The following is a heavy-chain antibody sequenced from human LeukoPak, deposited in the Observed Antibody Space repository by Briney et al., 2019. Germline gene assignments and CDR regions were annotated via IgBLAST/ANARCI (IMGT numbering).Heavy chain of an antibody. J-gene: IGHJ6*02. Sequence: PSETLSLTCAVYGGSFSGYYWSWIRQPPGKGLEWIGEINHSGSTNYNPSLKSRVTISVDTSKNQFSLKLSSVTAADTAVYYCARGPASYYYGIGVWGQRTTVTVSS. CDR1: GGSFSGYY. CDR2: INHSGST. CDR3: ARGPASYYYGIGV. V-gene: IGHV4-34*01.